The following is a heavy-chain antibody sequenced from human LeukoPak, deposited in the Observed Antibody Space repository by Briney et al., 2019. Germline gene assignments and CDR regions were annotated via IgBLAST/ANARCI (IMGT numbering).Heavy chain of an antibody. CDR1: GLKFDEYG. CDR2: INWNSGSI. J-gene: IGHJ4*02. CDR3: FAGADY. V-gene: IGHV3-9*01. Sequence: GRSLRLSCAASGLKFDEYGMYWVRQAPGKGLEWVAGINWNSGSIGYADSVKGRFTISRDNARNSLYLQMDSLRAEDTAFYYCFAGADYWCQGTLVTVSS. D-gene: IGHD7-27*01.